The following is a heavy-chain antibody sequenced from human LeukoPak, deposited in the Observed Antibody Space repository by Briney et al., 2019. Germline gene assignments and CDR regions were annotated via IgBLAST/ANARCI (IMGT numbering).Heavy chain of an antibody. CDR3: AKDVSEWLAFDY. CDR2: ISYDESNK. CDR1: GFTFSSSG. V-gene: IGHV3-30*18. J-gene: IGHJ4*02. Sequence: GGSLRLSCAASGFTFSSSGMHWVRQAPGKGLEWVAVISYDESNKYYADSVKGRFTISRDKSKNTLYLQMNSLRAEDTAAYYCAKDVSEWLAFDYWGQGTLVTVSS. D-gene: IGHD6-19*01.